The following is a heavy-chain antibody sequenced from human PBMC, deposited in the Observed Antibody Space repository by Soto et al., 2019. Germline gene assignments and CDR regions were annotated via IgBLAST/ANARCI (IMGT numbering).Heavy chain of an antibody. Sequence: QVQLQESGPGLVKPSDTLALTCAVSGYSISSSHWWGWIRQPPGKGLEWIGYIYYSGSTYYNPSLKRRVPMSVDTSKNQFALKLSSVTAVDTAVYYRARTLGGVYGFDYWVPGTLVTVSS. D-gene: IGHD3-16*01. CDR3: ARTLGGVYGFDY. CDR2: IYYSGST. CDR1: GYSISSSHW. J-gene: IGHJ4*02. V-gene: IGHV4-28*01.